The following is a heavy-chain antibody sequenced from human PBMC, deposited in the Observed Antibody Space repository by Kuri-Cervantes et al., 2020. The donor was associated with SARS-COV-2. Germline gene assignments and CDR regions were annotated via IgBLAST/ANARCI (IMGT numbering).Heavy chain of an antibody. Sequence: ASVKVSCKVSGYTLTELSMHWVRQAPGKGLEWRGGFDPEDGETIYVQKFQGRVNMTEDTSTDTAYMELSSLRSEDTAVYYCATVSGIAPAGSISTWFDPWGQGTLVTVSS. V-gene: IGHV1-24*01. CDR1: GYTLTELS. J-gene: IGHJ5*02. CDR3: ATVSGIAPAGSISTWFDP. D-gene: IGHD6-13*01. CDR2: FDPEDGET.